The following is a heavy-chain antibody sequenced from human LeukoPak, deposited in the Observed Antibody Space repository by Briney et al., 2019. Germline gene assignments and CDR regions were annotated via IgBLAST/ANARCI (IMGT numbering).Heavy chain of an antibody. J-gene: IGHJ4*02. Sequence: GGSLRLSCAASGFTFSSYAMSWVRQAPGKGLEWVSAISGSGGSTYYADSVKGRFTISRDNPKNTLYLQMNSLRAEDTAVYYCAKDGGYDYVWGSYRPLDYWGQGTLVTVSS. CDR3: AKDGGYDYVWGSYRPLDY. CDR1: GFTFSSYA. D-gene: IGHD3-16*02. V-gene: IGHV3-23*01. CDR2: ISGSGGST.